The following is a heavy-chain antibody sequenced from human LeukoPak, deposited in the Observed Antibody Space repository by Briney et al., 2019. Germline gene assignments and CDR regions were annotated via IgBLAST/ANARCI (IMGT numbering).Heavy chain of an antibody. V-gene: IGHV4-39*01. CDR1: GGSVSSSSYY. CDR3: ASRYDYSNYIDY. CDR2: IYYSGST. J-gene: IGHJ4*02. D-gene: IGHD4-11*01. Sequence: PSETLSLTCTVSGGSVSSSSYYWGWIRQPPGKGLEWIGTIYYSGSTYYNPSLKSRVTISVDTSKNQFSLKLSSVTAADTAVYYCASRYDYSNYIDYWGQGTLVTVSS.